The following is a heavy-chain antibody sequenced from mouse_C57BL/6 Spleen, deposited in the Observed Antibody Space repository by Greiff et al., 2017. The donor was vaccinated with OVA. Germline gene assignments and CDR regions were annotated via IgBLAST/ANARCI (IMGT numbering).Heavy chain of an antibody. J-gene: IGHJ2*01. V-gene: IGHV1-52*01. CDR3: ARFGTTVFDY. CDR1: GYTFTSYW. CDR2: IDPSDSET. Sequence: QVQLKQPGAELVRPGSSVKLSCKASGYTFTSYWMHWVKQRPIQGLEWIGNIDPSDSETHYNQKFKDKATLTVDKSSSTAYMQLSSLTSEDSAVYYCARFGTTVFDYWGQGTTLTVSS. D-gene: IGHD1-1*01.